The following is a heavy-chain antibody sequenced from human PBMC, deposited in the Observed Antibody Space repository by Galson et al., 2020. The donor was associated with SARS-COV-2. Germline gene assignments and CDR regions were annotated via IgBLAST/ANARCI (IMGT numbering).Heavy chain of an antibody. J-gene: IGHJ6*02. CDR2: TYYRSKWYN. V-gene: IGHV6-1*01. D-gene: IGHD1-7*01. Sequence: SQTLSLTCAISGDSVSSNSAAWNWIRQSPSRGLEWLGRTYYRSKWYNDYAVSVKSRITINPDTSKNQFSLQLNSVTPEDTAVYYCARDNYDDGGDPDVTPYGMDVWGQGTTVTVSS. CDR3: ARDNYDDGGDPDVTPYGMDV. CDR1: GDSVSSNSAA.